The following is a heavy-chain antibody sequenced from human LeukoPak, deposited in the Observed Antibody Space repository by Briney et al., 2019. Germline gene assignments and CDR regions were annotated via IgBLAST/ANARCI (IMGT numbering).Heavy chain of an antibody. J-gene: IGHJ4*02. D-gene: IGHD3-22*01. CDR1: GYTFTSYY. CDR2: INPSGSST. CDR3: ASRRDYYDSSGPPTDY. V-gene: IGHV1-46*01. Sequence: ASVKVSCKASGYTFTSYYMHWVRQAPGQGLEWMGIINPSGSSTSYAQKFQGRVTITADESTSTAYMELSSLRSEDTAVYYCASRRDYYDSSGPPTDYWGQGTLVTVSS.